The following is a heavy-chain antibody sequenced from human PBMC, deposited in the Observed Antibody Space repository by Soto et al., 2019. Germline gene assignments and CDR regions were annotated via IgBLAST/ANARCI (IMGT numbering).Heavy chain of an antibody. CDR3: ARDRCSSTSCRLWDY. CDR2: INPSGGST. V-gene: IGHV1-46*01. Sequence: QVQLVQSGAEVKKPGASVKVSCKASGYTFTSYYMHWVRQAPGQGLEWMGIINPSGGSTSYAQKFQGRVTMTRDTSTSTVYMELSSLRSEDTAVYYCARDRCSSTSCRLWDYWGQGTLVTVSS. CDR1: GYTFTSYY. D-gene: IGHD2-2*01. J-gene: IGHJ4*02.